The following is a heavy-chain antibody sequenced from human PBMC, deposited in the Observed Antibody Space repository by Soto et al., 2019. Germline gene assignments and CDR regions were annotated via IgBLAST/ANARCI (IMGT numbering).Heavy chain of an antibody. CDR3: ARVRSSPFRYFDS. J-gene: IGHJ4*02. V-gene: IGHV4-38-2*01. CDR1: GGSISNGFY. D-gene: IGHD1-20*01. CDR2: IYHSGGT. Sequence: ECLCRACAVSGGSISNGFYWCWIRQPPGKGLEWIVSIYHSGGTYYNPSLKSRITISLDTSKNQFSLMLSSVTAAETAVYYCARVRSSPFRYFDSWGQGTLVTVYS.